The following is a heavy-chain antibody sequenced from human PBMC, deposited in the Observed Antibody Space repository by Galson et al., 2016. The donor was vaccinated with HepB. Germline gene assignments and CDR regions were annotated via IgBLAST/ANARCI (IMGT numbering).Heavy chain of an antibody. CDR1: GFNFSSYG. Sequence: SLRLSCAASGFNFSSYGMHWVRQAPGRGLEWVARIRSRGDNYATVYAESVKGRFTMSRDDSKSTTYLEMTNLKVEDTAVYYCTRARYCSSVSCYDLDVWGQGTAVTVSS. D-gene: IGHD2-2*01. J-gene: IGHJ6*02. CDR3: TRARYCSSVSCYDLDV. V-gene: IGHV3-73*01. CDR2: IRSRGDNYAT.